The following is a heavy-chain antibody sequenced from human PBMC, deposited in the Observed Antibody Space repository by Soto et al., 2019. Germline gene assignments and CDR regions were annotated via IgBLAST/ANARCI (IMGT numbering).Heavy chain of an antibody. CDR2: ISYDGSNK. D-gene: IGHD3-22*01. CDR1: GFTFSSYA. J-gene: IGHJ3*02. CDR3: ARDLYYETLYLCAFDI. Sequence: PGGSLRLSCAASGFTFSSYAMHWVRQAPGKGLEWVAVISYDGSNKYYADSVKGRFTISRDNSKNTLYLQMNSLRAEDTAVYYCARDLYYETLYLCAFDIWGQGTMVTVSS. V-gene: IGHV3-30-3*01.